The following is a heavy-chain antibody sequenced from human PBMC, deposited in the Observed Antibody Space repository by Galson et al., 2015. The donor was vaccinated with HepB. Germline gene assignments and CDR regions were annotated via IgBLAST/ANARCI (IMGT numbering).Heavy chain of an antibody. CDR1: GYTFTSYA. CDR3: ARDPELWFGELFGWFDP. J-gene: IGHJ5*02. Sequence: SVKVSCKASGYTFTSYAMNWVRQAPGQGLEWMGWINTNTGNPTYAQGFTGRFVFSLDTSVSTAYLQISSLKAEDAAVYYCARDPELWFGELFGWFDPWGQGTLVTVSS. CDR2: INTNTGNP. V-gene: IGHV7-4-1*02. D-gene: IGHD3-10*01.